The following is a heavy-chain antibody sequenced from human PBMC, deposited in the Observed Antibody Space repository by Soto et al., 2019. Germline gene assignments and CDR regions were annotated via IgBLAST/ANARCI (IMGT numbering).Heavy chain of an antibody. CDR3: AKAHDILTGYSTYYYYYGMDV. Sequence: AGGSLRLSCAASGFTFSSYAMSWVRQAPWKGLEWVSAISGSGGSTYYADSVKGRFTISRDNSKNTLYLQMNSLRAEDTAVYYCAKAHDILTGYSTYYYYYGMDVWGQGTTVTVSS. D-gene: IGHD3-9*01. CDR1: GFTFSSYA. J-gene: IGHJ6*02. CDR2: ISGSGGST. V-gene: IGHV3-23*01.